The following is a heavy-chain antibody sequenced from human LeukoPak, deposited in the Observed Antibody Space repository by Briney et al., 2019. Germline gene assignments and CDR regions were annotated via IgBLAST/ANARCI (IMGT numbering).Heavy chain of an antibody. V-gene: IGHV3-30*03. J-gene: IGHJ4*02. D-gene: IGHD2-2*01. CDR1: GFTFTNYA. CDR3: AAAYCSTTACSPLAY. Sequence: GGSLRLSCAASGFTFTNYAMHWVRQAPGKGLEWVAVISYDSSNKYYADSVKGRFTISRDNSQNTLYLETNSLRVEDTAMFHCAAAYCSTTACSPLAYWGQGILVTVSS. CDR2: ISYDSSNK.